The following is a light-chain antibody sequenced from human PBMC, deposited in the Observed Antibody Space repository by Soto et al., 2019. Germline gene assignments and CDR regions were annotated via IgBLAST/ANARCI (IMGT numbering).Light chain of an antibody. CDR3: QQYNSYWT. Sequence: DIPMTQSPSTLSASVGDRVTITCRASQSISSWLAWYQQKPGKAPKLVIYKASTLKSGVPSRFSGSGSGTEFTLTISSLQPDDFATYYCQQYNSYWTFGQGTKVEIK. CDR1: QSISSW. J-gene: IGKJ1*01. CDR2: KAS. V-gene: IGKV1-5*03.